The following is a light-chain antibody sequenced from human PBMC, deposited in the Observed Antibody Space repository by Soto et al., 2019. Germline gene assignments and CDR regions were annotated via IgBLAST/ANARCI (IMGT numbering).Light chain of an antibody. V-gene: IGKV4-1*01. Sequence: DIVMTQSPDSLAVSLGERATINCKSSQTVSYSSNKKSYLAWYQLKPGQPPKLLIYWASIRESGVPDRFSGSGSGREFNLTISSLQAEDVAVYYCQQFHTNPWTFGQGTKLEIK. CDR3: QQFHTNPWT. J-gene: IGKJ2*02. CDR1: QTVSYSSNKKSY. CDR2: WAS.